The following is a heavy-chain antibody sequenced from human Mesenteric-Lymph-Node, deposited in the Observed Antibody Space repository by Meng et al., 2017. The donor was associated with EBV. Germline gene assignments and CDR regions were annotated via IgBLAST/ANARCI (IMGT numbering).Heavy chain of an antibody. CDR3: ARDMTTVTKDLGY. CDR2: IIPIFGTA. CDR1: VCTVSSYA. D-gene: IGHD4-17*01. J-gene: IGHJ4*02. V-gene: IGHV1-69*06. Sequence: QMQLVQSGAEGKKPGAPVQAAVNYSVCTVSSYAISWVRRAPGQGLEWMGGIIPIFGTANYAQKFQGRVTITADKSTSTAYMELSSLRSEDTAVYYCARDMTTVTKDLGYWGQGTLVTVSS.